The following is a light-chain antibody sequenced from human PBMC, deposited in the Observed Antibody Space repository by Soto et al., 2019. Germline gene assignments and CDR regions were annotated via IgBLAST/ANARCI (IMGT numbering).Light chain of an antibody. CDR2: KAS. CDR3: QQSYDMPWT. J-gene: IGKJ1*01. CDR1: QTISSW. Sequence: DIQMTQSPSTLSGSVGDRVTITCRASQTISSWLAWYQQKPGKAPKLLIYKASTLKSGVPSRFSGSGSGRDFSLTISSLQPEDFATYYCQQSYDMPWTFGQGTKV. V-gene: IGKV1-5*03.